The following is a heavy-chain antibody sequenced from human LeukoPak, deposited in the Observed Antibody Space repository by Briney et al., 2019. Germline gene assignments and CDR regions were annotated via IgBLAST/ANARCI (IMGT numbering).Heavy chain of an antibody. Sequence: PGGSLRLSCAASGFTFSSYSMNWVRQATGKALECVSYISGGSSIMYYADSVKGRFTISRDNAKNSLYLQMNSLRDADTAVYYCARGPDGSGTNAFDVWGQGTMVTVSS. D-gene: IGHD3-10*01. CDR1: GFTFSSYS. J-gene: IGHJ3*01. CDR2: ISGGSSIM. CDR3: ARGPDGSGTNAFDV. V-gene: IGHV3-48*02.